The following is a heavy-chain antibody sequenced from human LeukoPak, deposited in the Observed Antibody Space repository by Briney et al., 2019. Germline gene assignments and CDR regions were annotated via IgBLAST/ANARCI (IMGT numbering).Heavy chain of an antibody. Sequence: GGSLRLSCAASGFTFSSYSMNWVRQAPGKGLEWVSYISSSSSTIYSADSVKGRFTISRNNAKNSLYLQMNSLRAEDTAVYYCARDWADCGGDCYSWGYFDYWGRGTLVTVSS. CDR2: ISSSSSTI. CDR1: GFTFSSYS. CDR3: ARDWADCGGDCYSWGYFDY. V-gene: IGHV3-48*01. D-gene: IGHD2-21*01. J-gene: IGHJ4*02.